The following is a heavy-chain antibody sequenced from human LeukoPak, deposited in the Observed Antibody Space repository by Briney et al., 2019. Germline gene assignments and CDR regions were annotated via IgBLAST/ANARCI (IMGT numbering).Heavy chain of an antibody. J-gene: IGHJ5*02. D-gene: IGHD5-18*01. CDR1: GYIFSDYY. CDR2: IKPDSGGT. CDR3: LRGSAMVTTYRGGNWFDP. Sequence: GASVKVSCKASGYIFSDYYMHWVRQAPGQGLEWMGWIKPDSGGTNYEQKFQGRVIMTLDTSISTAYMELTRLTSDDTAVYYCLRGSAMVTTYRGGNWFDPWGQGTLVTVSS. V-gene: IGHV1-2*02.